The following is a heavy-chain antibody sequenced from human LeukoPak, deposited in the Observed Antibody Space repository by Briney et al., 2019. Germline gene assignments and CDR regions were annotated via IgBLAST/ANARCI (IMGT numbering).Heavy chain of an antibody. Sequence: ASVKVSCKASGGTFSSYAISWVRQAPGQGLEWMGRIIPIFGTANYAQKFQGRVTTTTDESTSTAYMELSSLRSEDTAVYYCARGYSSSWDDAFDIWGQGTMVIVSS. J-gene: IGHJ3*02. CDR3: ARGYSSSWDDAFDI. V-gene: IGHV1-69*05. CDR2: IIPIFGTA. D-gene: IGHD6-13*01. CDR1: GGTFSSYA.